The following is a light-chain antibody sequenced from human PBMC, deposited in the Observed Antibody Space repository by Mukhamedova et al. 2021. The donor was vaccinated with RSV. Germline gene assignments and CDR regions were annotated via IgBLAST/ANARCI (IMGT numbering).Light chain of an antibody. V-gene: IGLV2-14*01. CDR1: SSDVGGYNY. J-gene: IGLJ1*01. CDR3: SSYTSSSTPFYV. Sequence: GTSSDVGGYNYVSWYQQHPGKAPKLMIYEVSNRPSGVSNRFSGSKSGNTASLTISGLQAEDEADYYCSSYTSSSTPFYVFGTGTKV. CDR2: EVS.